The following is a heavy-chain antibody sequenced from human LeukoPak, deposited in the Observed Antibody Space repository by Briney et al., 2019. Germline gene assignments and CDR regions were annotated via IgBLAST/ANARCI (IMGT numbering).Heavy chain of an antibody. V-gene: IGHV1-2*06. CDR2: INPNSGGT. D-gene: IGHD2-15*01. J-gene: IGHJ6*03. CDR3: ARDLGYCSGGSCSDRWYYYYYMDV. CDR1: GYTFTGYY. Sequence: ASVKVSXKASGYTFTGYYMHWMRQAPGQGLEWIGRINPNSGGTNYAQKFQGRVTMTRDTSISTAYMELSRLRSDDTAVYYCARDLGYCSGGSCSDRWYYYYYMDVWGKGTTVTVSS.